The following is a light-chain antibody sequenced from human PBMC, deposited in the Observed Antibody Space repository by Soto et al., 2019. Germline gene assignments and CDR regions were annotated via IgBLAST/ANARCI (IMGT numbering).Light chain of an antibody. J-gene: IGKJ1*01. V-gene: IGKV3-15*01. CDR2: GAS. Sequence: EIVMTQSPATLSVSPGERATLSCRASQSVSSKLAWYQQKPGQGPRLLIYGASTRATGIPARFSGSGSGIEFTLTISSLQSEDFAVYFCQHYSTWLWTFGQGTKVEIK. CDR3: QHYSTWLWT. CDR1: QSVSSK.